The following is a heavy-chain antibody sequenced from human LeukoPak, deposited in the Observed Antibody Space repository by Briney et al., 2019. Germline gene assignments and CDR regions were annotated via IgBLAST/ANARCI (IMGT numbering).Heavy chain of an antibody. D-gene: IGHD2-2*02. CDR1: GFACNTYW. V-gene: IGHV3-74*01. CDR3: ARDLQYTLIWSDP. CDR2: INGDGSST. Sequence: GGSLRLSCVASGFACNTYWMHWVRQAPGKGLVWVSRINGDGSSTSYADSVKGRFTISRDNAKNTLYLQMNSLRAEDTAVYFCARDLQYTLIWSDPWGQGTLVTVSS. J-gene: IGHJ5*02.